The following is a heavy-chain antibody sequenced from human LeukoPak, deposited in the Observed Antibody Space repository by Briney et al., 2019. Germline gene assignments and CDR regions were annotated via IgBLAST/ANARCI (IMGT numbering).Heavy chain of an antibody. V-gene: IGHV1-69*13. CDR3: SISSGWYRVDY. CDR2: IIPIFGTT. CDR1: GGTFSSYA. Sequence: GASVKVSCKASGGTFSSYAISWVRQAPGQGLEWMGGIIPIFGTTNYAQKFQGRVTITADESTSTAYMELSSLRSEDTAVYYCSISSGWYRVDYWGQGTLVTVSS. D-gene: IGHD6-19*01. J-gene: IGHJ4*02.